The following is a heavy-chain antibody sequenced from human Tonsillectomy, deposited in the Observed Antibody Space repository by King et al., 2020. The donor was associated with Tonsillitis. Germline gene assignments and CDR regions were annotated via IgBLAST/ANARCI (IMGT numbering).Heavy chain of an antibody. CDR3: ARPSGVGAALRY. D-gene: IGHD2-15*01. CDR1: GGTFSSYD. V-gene: IGHV1-69*09. CDR2: IIPILGIA. Sequence: QLVQSGAEVKKPGSSVKVSCKASGGTFSSYDINWVRQAPGQGLDWMGRIIPILGIANYAQKFQGRVTITADKSTSTAYMEVSSLRSEDTAVYYCARPSGVGAALRYWGQGTPVTVSS. J-gene: IGHJ4*02.